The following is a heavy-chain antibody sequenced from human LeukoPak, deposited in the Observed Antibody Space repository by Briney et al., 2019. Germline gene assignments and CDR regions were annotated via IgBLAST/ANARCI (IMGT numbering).Heavy chain of an antibody. CDR1: GGSFSGYY. Sequence: PSETLSLTCAVYGGSFSGYYWSWIRQPPGKGLEWIGEINHSGSTNYNPSLKSRVTISVDTSKNQFSLKLSSVTAADTAVYYRARDLGYSSSGDYWGQGTLVTVSS. J-gene: IGHJ4*02. CDR3: ARDLGYSSSGDY. V-gene: IGHV4-34*01. D-gene: IGHD6-13*01. CDR2: INHSGST.